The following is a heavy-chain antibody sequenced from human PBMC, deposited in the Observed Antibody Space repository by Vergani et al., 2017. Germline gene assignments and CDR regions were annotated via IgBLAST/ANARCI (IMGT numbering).Heavy chain of an antibody. J-gene: IGHJ4*02. Sequence: QVQLVESGGGVVQPGRSLRLSCAASGFTFSSYGMHWVRQAPGKGLEWVAVISYDGSNKYYADSVKGRFTISRDNSKNTLYLQMNSLRAEDTAVYYCAKFDDSSLVRAGEGYWGQGTLVTVSS. CDR3: AKFDDSSLVRAGEGY. V-gene: IGHV3-30*18. D-gene: IGHD3-22*01. CDR2: ISYDGSNK. CDR1: GFTFSSYG.